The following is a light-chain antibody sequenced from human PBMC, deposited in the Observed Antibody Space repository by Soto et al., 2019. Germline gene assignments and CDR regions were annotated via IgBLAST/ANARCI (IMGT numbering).Light chain of an antibody. V-gene: IGKV1-39*01. J-gene: IGKJ4*01. CDR3: QQSHSTPLT. CDR1: LRISNY. Sequence: DIKLTQSPSSLSASVGDRVTITCRASLRISNYLNWYQQKPGKAPKLLIYGASTLQSGVPSRFSGSGSGTDFTLTNTNLQPEDSATYFCQQSHSTPLTFGGGTKLEI. CDR2: GAS.